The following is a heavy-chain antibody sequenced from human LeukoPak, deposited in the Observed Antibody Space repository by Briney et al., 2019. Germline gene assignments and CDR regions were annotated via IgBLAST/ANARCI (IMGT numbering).Heavy chain of an antibody. CDR2: IIPIFGTA. CDR1: GDTFSSYA. CDR3: ARGRMAGTYVFDS. D-gene: IGHD6-19*01. V-gene: IGHV1-69*01. J-gene: IGHJ4*02. Sequence: SVNVTCKASGDTFSSYAISWVRQAPGQGLEWMGGIIPIFGTANYAQKFQGRVTITADESTSTAYMELSSLRSEDTAVYYCARGRMAGTYVFDSWGQGTLVTVYS.